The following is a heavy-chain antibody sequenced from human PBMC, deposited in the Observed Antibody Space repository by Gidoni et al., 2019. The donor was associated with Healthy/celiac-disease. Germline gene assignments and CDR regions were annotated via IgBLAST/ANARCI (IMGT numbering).Heavy chain of an antibody. J-gene: IGHJ5*02. V-gene: IGHV4-39*01. CDR3: ARARFLEWFNWFDP. CDR2: IYYSGST. Sequence: QLQLQESGPGLVKPSETLSLTCTVPGRSSRSSSYYWGWVRQPPGKGLEWTGSIYYSGSTSYNPSLKSRVTISVDTSKNQFSLKLSSVTAADTAVYYCARARFLEWFNWFDPWGQGTLVTVSS. CDR1: GRSSRSSSYY. D-gene: IGHD3-3*01.